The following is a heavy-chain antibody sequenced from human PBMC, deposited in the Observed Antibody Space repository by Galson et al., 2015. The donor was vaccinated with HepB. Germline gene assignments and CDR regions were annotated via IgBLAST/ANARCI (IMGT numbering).Heavy chain of an antibody. CDR2: IRQDGNDK. Sequence: SLRLSCAASGFTFTTYYMAWVRQAPGKGLEWVANIRQDGNDKNYVDSARGRFTISRDNARNSLYLQMDSLRAEDTVVYYCARGGFCGADCYNEYFRHWGQGTLVIVSS. CDR3: ARGGFCGADCYNEYFRH. CDR1: GFTFTTYY. V-gene: IGHV3-7*03. J-gene: IGHJ1*01. D-gene: IGHD2-21*02.